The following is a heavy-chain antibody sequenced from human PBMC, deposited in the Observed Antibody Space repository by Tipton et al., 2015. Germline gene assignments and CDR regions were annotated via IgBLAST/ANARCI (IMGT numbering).Heavy chain of an antibody. CDR1: GGSFSGYY. V-gene: IGHV4-34*01. CDR2: INHNVRT. Sequence: GLVKPSETLSLTCALYGGSFSGYYWIWIRQPPGKGLEWIGEINHNVRTNYSPSLKSRVTISVDMSKNQFSLELSSVTAADTALYYCARAQTDYDFWSGWVRPNGMDVWGQGTTVTVSS. J-gene: IGHJ6*02. D-gene: IGHD3-3*01. CDR3: ARAQTDYDFWSGWVRPNGMDV.